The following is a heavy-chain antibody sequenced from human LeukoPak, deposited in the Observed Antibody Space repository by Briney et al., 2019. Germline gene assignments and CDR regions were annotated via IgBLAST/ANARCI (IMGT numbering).Heavy chain of an antibody. CDR1: GYKFTDNY. Sequence: ASVKVSCKASGYKFTDNYMHWVRQAPGQGLEFMGWINPDSGFTNYAQKFKGRVTMTRDTSISTAYLEVRSLTSDDTAVYYCAPTAEAYTSWWKVWGQGTLVTVSS. CDR3: APTAEAYTSWWKV. J-gene: IGHJ4*02. CDR2: INPDSGFT. D-gene: IGHD3-16*01. V-gene: IGHV1-2*02.